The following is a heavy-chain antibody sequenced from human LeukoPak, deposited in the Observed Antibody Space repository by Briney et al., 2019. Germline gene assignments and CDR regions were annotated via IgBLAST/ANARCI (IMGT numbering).Heavy chain of an antibody. D-gene: IGHD1-7*01. V-gene: IGHV4-4*02. CDR2: IYHSGST. Sequence: PSGTLSLTCAVSGGSISSSNWWSWVRQPPGKGLEWIGEIYHSGSTNYNPSLKSRVTISVDKSKSQFSLKLSSVTAADTAVYYCARAVTGTTSNYYYYMDVWGKGTTVTVSS. J-gene: IGHJ6*03. CDR1: GGSISSSNW. CDR3: ARAVTGTTSNYYYYMDV.